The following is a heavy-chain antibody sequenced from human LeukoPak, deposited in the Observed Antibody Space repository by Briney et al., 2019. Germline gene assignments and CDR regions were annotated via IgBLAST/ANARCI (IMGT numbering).Heavy chain of an antibody. D-gene: IGHD2-2*02. J-gene: IGHJ4*02. Sequence: SETLSLTCAVYGGSFSGYYWSWIRQPPGKGLEWIGEINHSGSTNYNPSLKSRVTISVDTSKNQFSLKLSSVTAADTAVYYCARSGGTVVPAAISYFDYWGQGTLVTISS. CDR1: GGSFSGYY. CDR3: ARSGGTVVPAAISYFDY. CDR2: INHSGST. V-gene: IGHV4-34*01.